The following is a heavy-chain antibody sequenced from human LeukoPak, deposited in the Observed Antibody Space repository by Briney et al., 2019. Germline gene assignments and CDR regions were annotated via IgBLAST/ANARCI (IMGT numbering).Heavy chain of an antibody. CDR2: IYYSGST. V-gene: IGHV4-59*01. D-gene: IGHD6-19*01. CDR1: GGSFSGYY. J-gene: IGHJ4*02. Sequence: SETLSLTCAVYGGSFSGYYWSWIRQPPGKGLEWIGYIYYSGSTNYNPSLKSRVTISVDTSKNQFSLKLNSVTAADTAVYYCARRSGWYEDYWGQGTLVTVSS. CDR3: ARRSGWYEDY.